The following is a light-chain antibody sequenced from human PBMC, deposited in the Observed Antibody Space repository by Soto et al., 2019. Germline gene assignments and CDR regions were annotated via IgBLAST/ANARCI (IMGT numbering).Light chain of an antibody. V-gene: IGLV1-51*02. Sequence: QTVLTQPPSVSAAPGQRVTISCSGSSSSIGNNYVSWYQHLPGTAPKLLIYETNKRPSGISDRFSGSKSGTSATLGITGLQTGDEADYYCGTWDSSLSADVFGTGTKLTVL. CDR1: SSSIGNNY. CDR2: ETN. CDR3: GTWDSSLSADV. J-gene: IGLJ1*01.